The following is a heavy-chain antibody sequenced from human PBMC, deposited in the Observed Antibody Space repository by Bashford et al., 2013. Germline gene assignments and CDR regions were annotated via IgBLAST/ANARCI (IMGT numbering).Heavy chain of an antibody. Sequence: VRQAPGKGLDWVSVIEITADTTYYADSVKGRFTISRDNSKSTLYLEMSSLRAEDTAVYYCAKDSRYHSNGYYFDYWGNWFRPLGPGNPGHRLL. J-gene: IGHJ5*02. V-gene: IGHV3-23*01. CDR2: IEITADTT. D-gene: IGHD3-22*01. CDR3: AKDSRYHSNGYYFDYWGNWFRP.